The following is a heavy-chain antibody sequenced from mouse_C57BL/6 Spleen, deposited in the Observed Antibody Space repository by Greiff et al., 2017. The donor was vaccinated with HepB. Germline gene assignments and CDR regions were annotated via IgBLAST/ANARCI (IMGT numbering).Heavy chain of an antibody. CDR2: IDPSDSYT. Sequence: QVQLQQPGAELVRPGTSVKLSCKASGYTFTSYWMHWVKQRPGQGLEWIGVIDPSDSYTNYDQKFKGKATLTVDTSSSTAYMQLSSLTSEDSAVYYCARADYGGYYAMDYWGQGTSVTVSS. D-gene: IGHD1-1*02. CDR1: GYTFTSYW. V-gene: IGHV1-59*01. J-gene: IGHJ4*01. CDR3: ARADYGGYYAMDY.